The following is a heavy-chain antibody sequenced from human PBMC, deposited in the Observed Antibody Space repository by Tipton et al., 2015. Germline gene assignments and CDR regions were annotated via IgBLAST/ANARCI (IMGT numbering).Heavy chain of an antibody. CDR2: ISAYNGNT. Sequence: QLVQSGAEVKKPGASVKVSCKASVYNFTSYDIHWVRQAPGQGLQWMGWISAYNGNTNYGETLQGRVTMTTDTSTSTAYMELRSLRSDDTAVYYCARRLPYFEWSKVYYFDNWVQGSPVTVSP. J-gene: IGHJ4*02. CDR3: ARRLPYFEWSKVYYFDN. D-gene: IGHD3-9*01. CDR1: VYNFTSYD. V-gene: IGHV1-18*01.